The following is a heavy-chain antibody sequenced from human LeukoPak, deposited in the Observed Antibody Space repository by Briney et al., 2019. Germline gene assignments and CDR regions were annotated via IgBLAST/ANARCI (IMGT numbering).Heavy chain of an antibody. D-gene: IGHD1-26*01. CDR2: IRSKANSYAT. CDR3: TRHSDRRSDSGYVDY. V-gene: IGHV3-73*01. Sequence: GGSLKLSCAASGFTFSGSAMHWVRQASGKGLEWVGRIRSKANSYATAYAASVKGRFTISRDDSKNTAYLQMSSLKTEDTAVYYCTRHSDRRSDSGYVDYWGQGTLVTVSS. J-gene: IGHJ4*02. CDR1: GFTFSGSA.